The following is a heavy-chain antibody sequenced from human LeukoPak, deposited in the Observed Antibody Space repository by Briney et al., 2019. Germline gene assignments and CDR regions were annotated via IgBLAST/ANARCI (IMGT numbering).Heavy chain of an antibody. V-gene: IGHV3-21*01. CDR3: ARDLVWFGEPKGYYNYMDV. D-gene: IGHD3-10*01. CDR2: ISSSSGYI. CDR1: GFTFSTYT. J-gene: IGHJ6*03. Sequence: GGSLRLSCAASGFTFSTYTMNWVRQAPGKGLEWVSSISSSSGYIYYADSVKGGFTISRDNAKNSLYMQMNTLRAEDTAVYYCARDLVWFGEPKGYYNYMDVWGKGTTVTVSS.